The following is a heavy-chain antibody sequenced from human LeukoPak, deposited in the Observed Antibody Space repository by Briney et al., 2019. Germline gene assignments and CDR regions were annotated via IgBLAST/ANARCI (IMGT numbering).Heavy chain of an antibody. J-gene: IGHJ2*01. D-gene: IGHD2-15*01. CDR3: ARRSEAGWYFDL. V-gene: IGHV4-59*01. Sequence: SETLSLTCTVSGGSISSYYWSWIRQPPGKGLEGIGYIYYSGSTNYNPSLKSRVTISVDTSKNQFSLKLSSVTAADTAVYYCARRSEAGWYFDLWGRGTLVTVSS. CDR2: IYYSGST. CDR1: GGSISSYY.